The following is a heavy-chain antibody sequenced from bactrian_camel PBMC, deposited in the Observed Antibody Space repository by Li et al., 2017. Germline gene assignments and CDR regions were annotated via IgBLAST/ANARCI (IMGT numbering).Heavy chain of an antibody. Sequence: HVQLVESGGGSVQAGGSLRLSCSASGYSSSLYCMGWFRQAPGKEREFVSALGSDGRTKYADSVKGRFTISEDNAKNTVYLQMNSLLPDDTAVYYCAPDDFVVAGMSPVCNGSYSQGTQVTVS. CDR2: LGSDGRT. CDR1: GYSSSLYC. CDR3: APDDFVVAGMSPVCNGS. D-gene: IGHD6*01. J-gene: IGHJ6*01. V-gene: IGHV3S53*01.